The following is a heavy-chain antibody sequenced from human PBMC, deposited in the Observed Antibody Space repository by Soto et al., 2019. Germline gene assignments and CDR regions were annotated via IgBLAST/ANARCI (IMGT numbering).Heavy chain of an antibody. J-gene: IGHJ4*02. Sequence: GESLKISCKGSGYSFTSYWIGWVRQMPGKGLEWMGIIYPCDSDTRYSPSFQGQVTISADKSISTAYLQWSSLKASDTAMYYCARLNYYDSSGSYYFDYWGQGTLVTVSS. V-gene: IGHV5-51*01. CDR1: GYSFTSYW. D-gene: IGHD3-22*01. CDR2: IYPCDSDT. CDR3: ARLNYYDSSGSYYFDY.